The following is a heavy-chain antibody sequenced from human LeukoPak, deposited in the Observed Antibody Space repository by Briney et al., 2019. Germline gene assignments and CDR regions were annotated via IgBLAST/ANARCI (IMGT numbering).Heavy chain of an antibody. J-gene: IGHJ4*02. CDR3: ARDLRAPPGY. CDR1: GFTFSSSW. Sequence: GGSLRLSCAASGFTFSSSWMSWVRQAPGKGLEWVANIKQDGSEKYYVDSVKGRFTISRDNAKNSLYLQMNSLRAEDTGVYYCARDLRAPPGYWGQGTLVTVSS. CDR2: IKQDGSEK. D-gene: IGHD7-27*01. V-gene: IGHV3-7*01.